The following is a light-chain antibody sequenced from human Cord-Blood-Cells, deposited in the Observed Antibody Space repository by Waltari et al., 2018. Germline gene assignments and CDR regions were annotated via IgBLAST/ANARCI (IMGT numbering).Light chain of an antibody. CDR2: QDS. Sequence: SYELTQPPSVSVSPGQTASITCSGDKLGDKYACWYQQKPGQSPVLVIYQDSKRPSGTPGRFSGSNSGNIATLTISGTQGMDEADYYCQAWDSSTGVFGGGTKRTVL. V-gene: IGLV3-1*01. CDR3: QAWDSSTGV. CDR1: KLGDKY. J-gene: IGLJ2*01.